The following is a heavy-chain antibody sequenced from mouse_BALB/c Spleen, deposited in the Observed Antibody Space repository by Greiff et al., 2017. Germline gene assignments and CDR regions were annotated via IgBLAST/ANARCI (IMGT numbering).Heavy chain of an antibody. CDR3: ASQSTMITTGFAY. D-gene: IGHD2-4*01. CDR2: IWRGGST. J-gene: IGHJ3*01. V-gene: IGHV2-5-1*01. Sequence: VQLVESGPSLVQPSQSLSITCTVSGFSLTSYGVHWVRQSPGKGLEWLGVIWRGGSTDYNAAFMSRLSITKDNSKSQVFFKMNSLQADDTAIYYCASQSTMITTGFAYWGQGTLVTVSA. CDR1: GFSLTSYG.